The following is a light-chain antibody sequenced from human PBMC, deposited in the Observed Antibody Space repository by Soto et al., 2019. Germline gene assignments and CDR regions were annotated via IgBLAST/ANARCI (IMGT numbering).Light chain of an antibody. Sequence: DIQMTQSPSSLSASVGDRVTITCRASHSISNNLSWYQQKPGKAPKLLIYAASSLQSGVPSRFSGSGSGTAFTLTIGSLQPEDFATYYCQQSYNILPFTFGPGTKVDIK. J-gene: IGKJ3*01. V-gene: IGKV1-39*01. CDR2: AAS. CDR3: QQSYNILPFT. CDR1: HSISNN.